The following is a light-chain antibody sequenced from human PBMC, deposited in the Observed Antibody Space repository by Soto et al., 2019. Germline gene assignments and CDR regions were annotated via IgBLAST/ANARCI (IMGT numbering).Light chain of an antibody. CDR3: QQYGRSPPLI. Sequence: EIVLTQSPGTLSLSPGGRATLSCRASQSASSNYLAWYQQKPGQAPRLLIYAASTRATGIPDRFSGSGSGTDLTLTISRLEPEDFAVYYCQQYGRSPPLIFGGGTKVEIK. CDR1: QSASSNY. J-gene: IGKJ4*01. V-gene: IGKV3-20*01. CDR2: AAS.